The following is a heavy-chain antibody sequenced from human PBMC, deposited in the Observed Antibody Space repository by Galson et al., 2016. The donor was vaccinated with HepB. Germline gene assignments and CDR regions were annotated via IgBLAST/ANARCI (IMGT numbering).Heavy chain of an antibody. CDR2: ITSGGTT. Sequence: SLRLSCAASGFSFSSYAMSWVRQAPGKGLEWVSGITSGGTTYYADSVKGRFTISRDNSKNILYLQMKSLRDEDPAGFYCAKRPYSYGWHYGMDVWGQGTTVTVSS. CDR3: AKRPYSYGWHYGMDV. CDR1: GFSFSSYA. J-gene: IGHJ6*02. V-gene: IGHV3-23*01. D-gene: IGHD5-18*01.